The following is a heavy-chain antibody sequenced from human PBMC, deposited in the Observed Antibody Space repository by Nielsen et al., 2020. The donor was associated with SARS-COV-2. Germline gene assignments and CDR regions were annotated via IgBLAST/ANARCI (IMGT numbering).Heavy chain of an antibody. CDR3: AKDIEVVVVTAISYYFDY. Sequence: GESLKISCAVSGFTFSSYAMSWVRQAPGKGLEWVSAISGSGGSTYYADSVKGRFTISRDNSKNTLYLQMNSLRAEDTAVYYCAKDIEVVVVTAISYYFDYWGQGTLVTVSS. CDR1: GFTFSSYA. J-gene: IGHJ4*02. D-gene: IGHD2-21*02. CDR2: ISGSGGST. V-gene: IGHV3-23*01.